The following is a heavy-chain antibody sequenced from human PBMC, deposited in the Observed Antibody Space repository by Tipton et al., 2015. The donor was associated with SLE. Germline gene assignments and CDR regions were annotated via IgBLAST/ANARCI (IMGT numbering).Heavy chain of an antibody. CDR1: GYRVTSYW. CDR3: ARAHSGSSWYLDL. Sequence: VQLVQSGAEGKKPGESLKISCKGSGYRVTSYWIGWGRQMPGKGLEWMGIIYPGDSDTRYSPSFQGQVTISADKSISTAYLQWSSLKASNTAMYYCARAHSGSSWYLDLWGRGTLVTVSS. D-gene: IGHD1-26*01. CDR2: IYPGDSDT. V-gene: IGHV5-51*03. J-gene: IGHJ2*01.